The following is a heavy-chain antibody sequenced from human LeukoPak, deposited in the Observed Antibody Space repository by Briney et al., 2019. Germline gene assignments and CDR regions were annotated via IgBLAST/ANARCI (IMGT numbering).Heavy chain of an antibody. CDR1: GYTFTSYG. D-gene: IGHD3-10*01. Sequence: ASVKVSCKASGYTFTSYGISWVRQAPGQGLEWMGWISAYNGNTNYAQKLQGRVTMTTDTSTSTAYMELRSLRSDDTAVYYCARDRHYYGSGRAFDYWGQGILVTVSS. V-gene: IGHV1-18*01. J-gene: IGHJ4*02. CDR2: ISAYNGNT. CDR3: ARDRHYYGSGRAFDY.